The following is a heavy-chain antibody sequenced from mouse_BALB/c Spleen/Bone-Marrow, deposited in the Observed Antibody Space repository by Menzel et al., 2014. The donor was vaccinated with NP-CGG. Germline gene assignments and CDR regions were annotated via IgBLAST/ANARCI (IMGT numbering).Heavy chain of an antibody. J-gene: IGHJ3*01. CDR3: ARSRITAAPFAY. D-gene: IGHD1-2*01. V-gene: IGHV1S135*01. CDR1: GYVFTTYN. CDR2: IGPSNGGT. Sequence: VQLKESGPELVKPGASVKVSCKASGYVFTTYNMYWVKQSHGKSLEWIGYIGPSNGGTEYNQKFKGKTTLTVDKSSSTAYMHLNSLTSEDSAVYYCARSRITAAPFAYWGQGTLVTVSA.